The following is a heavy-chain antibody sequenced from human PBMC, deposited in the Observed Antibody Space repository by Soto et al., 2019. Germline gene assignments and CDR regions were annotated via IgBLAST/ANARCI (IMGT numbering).Heavy chain of an antibody. J-gene: IGHJ4*02. CDR3: ARDRNAAGSDY. CDR2: ISSGSTNI. V-gene: IGHV3-11*01. D-gene: IGHD1-1*01. Sequence: QVQLVESGGGLVKPGGSLRLSCAASGFTFSDFYMSWIRQAPGKGLEWISYISSGSTNIFYADSVKGRFTVSRDNXXXXXXXXXXXXRAEDTAVYYCARDRNAAGSDYWGQGTLVTVSS. CDR1: GFTFSDFY.